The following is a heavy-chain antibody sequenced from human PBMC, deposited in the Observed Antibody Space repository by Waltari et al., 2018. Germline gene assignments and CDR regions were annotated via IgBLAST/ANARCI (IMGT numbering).Heavy chain of an antibody. Sequence: QVQLVQSGAEVKKPGASVKVSCKASGYTFTSYDINWVRQATGQGLEWMGWMNPNGGNTGYAQKFQGRVTITRNTSISTAYMELSSLRSEDTAVYYCARTRRHCSGGSCSYYFDYWGQGTLVTVSS. V-gene: IGHV1-8*03. CDR1: GYTFTSYD. D-gene: IGHD2-15*01. CDR2: MNPNGGNT. J-gene: IGHJ4*02. CDR3: ARTRRHCSGGSCSYYFDY.